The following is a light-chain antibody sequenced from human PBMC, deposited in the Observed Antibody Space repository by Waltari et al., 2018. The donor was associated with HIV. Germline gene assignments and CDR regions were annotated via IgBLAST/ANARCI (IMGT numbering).Light chain of an antibody. V-gene: IGKV4-1*01. J-gene: IGKJ4*01. Sequence: DIVLTQSPDSLPVSLGERATINCKSSRNVFYSSNDRNYLAWYQQKSGRPPRLLISWASTREPGVPHRFSGSGSGTDFTLTISTLQAEDVATYYCQQYYALPVTFCGGTKVE. CDR3: QQYYALPVT. CDR1: RNVFYSSNDRNY. CDR2: WAS.